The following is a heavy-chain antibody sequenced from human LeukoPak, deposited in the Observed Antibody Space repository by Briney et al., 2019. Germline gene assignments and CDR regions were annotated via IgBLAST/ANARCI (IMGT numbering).Heavy chain of an antibody. CDR3: ARSLSAYTPLAVDY. J-gene: IGHJ4*02. D-gene: IGHD5-18*01. CDR2: IYSGGST. CDR1: GFTVSSSY. V-gene: IGHV3-66*01. Sequence: GGSLRLSCAASGFTVSSSYMSWVRQAPGKGLEWVSAIYSGGSTYYADSVKGRFTISRDNSKNTLSLQMNSLRAEDTAVYYCARSLSAYTPLAVDYWGQGTLVSVSS.